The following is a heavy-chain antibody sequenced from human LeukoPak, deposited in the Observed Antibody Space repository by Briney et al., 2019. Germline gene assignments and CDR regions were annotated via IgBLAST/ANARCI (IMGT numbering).Heavy chain of an antibody. CDR3: ARVGDDYGDYGGGNDAFDI. CDR1: GGSISSGSYY. CDR2: IYTSGST. Sequence: SQTLSLTCTVSGGSISSGSYYWSWIRQPAGKGLEWIGRIYTSGSTNYNPSLKSRVTISVDTSKNQFSLKLSSVTAADTAVYYCARVGDDYGDYGGGNDAFDIWGQGTMVTVSS. J-gene: IGHJ3*02. D-gene: IGHD4-17*01. V-gene: IGHV4-61*02.